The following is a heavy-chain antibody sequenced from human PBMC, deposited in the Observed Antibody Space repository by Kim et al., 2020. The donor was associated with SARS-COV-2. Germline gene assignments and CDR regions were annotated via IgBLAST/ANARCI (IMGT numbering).Heavy chain of an antibody. CDR3: ASGYFDWLSDAFDI. J-gene: IGHJ3*02. CDR1: GFMFSSYW. Sequence: GGSLRRSCAASGFMFSSYWMSWVRQAPGKGLEWVASIKQDGSEKSYVDSVKGRFTISRDNARNSLYLQMNSLRAEDTAVYYCASGYFDWLSDAFDIWGQGTMVTVSS. V-gene: IGHV3-7*05. D-gene: IGHD3-9*01. CDR2: IKQDGSEK.